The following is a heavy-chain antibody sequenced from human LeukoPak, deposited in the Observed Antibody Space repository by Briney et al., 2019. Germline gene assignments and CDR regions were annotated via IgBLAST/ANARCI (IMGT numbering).Heavy chain of an antibody. CDR3: AGGYDSSGYPDAFDI. V-gene: IGHV4-59*01. J-gene: IGHJ3*02. CDR2: IYYSGST. D-gene: IGHD3-22*01. Sequence: KASETLSLTCTVSGGSISSYDWSWIRQPPGKGLEWMGYIYYSGSTNYNPSLKSRVTISVDTSKNQFSLKLSSVTAADTAVYYCAGGYDSSGYPDAFDIWGQGTMVTVSS. CDR1: GGSISSYD.